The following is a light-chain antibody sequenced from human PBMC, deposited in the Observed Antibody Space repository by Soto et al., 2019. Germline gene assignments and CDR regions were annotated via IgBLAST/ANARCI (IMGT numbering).Light chain of an antibody. CDR3: AAWDGSLNGWV. V-gene: IGLV1-44*01. Sequence: QPVLTQPPSASGTPGQRVTISCSGGSSKIGSNSVNWYQQLPGTAPKLLIYTDYHRPSGVPDRFSGSKSGTSASLAISGLHYEDEADYYCAAWDGSLNGWVFGGGTKLTVL. J-gene: IGLJ3*02. CDR2: TDY. CDR1: SSKIGSNS.